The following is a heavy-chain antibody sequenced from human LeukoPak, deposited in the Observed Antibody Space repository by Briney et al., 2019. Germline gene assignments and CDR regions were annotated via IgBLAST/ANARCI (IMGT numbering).Heavy chain of an antibody. D-gene: IGHD3-10*01. CDR2: IYHSGST. V-gene: IGHV4-38-2*02. J-gene: IGHJ3*02. Sequence: SETLSLTCTASGGSISSGYYWGWIRQPPGKGLEWIGSIYHSGSTYYNPSLKSRVTISVDTSKNQFSLKLSSVTAADTAVYYCAAPWVRDAFDIWGQGTMVTVSS. CDR3: AAPWVRDAFDI. CDR1: GGSISSGYY.